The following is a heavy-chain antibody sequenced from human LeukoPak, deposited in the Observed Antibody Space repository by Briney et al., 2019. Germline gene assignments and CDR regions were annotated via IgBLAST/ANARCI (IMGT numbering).Heavy chain of an antibody. J-gene: IGHJ3*02. CDR3: ARGEYYDILTGYSPDAFDI. Sequence: SETPSLTCTASSGSISSTSYYWGWIRQPPGRGLEWIGGIIYSGNTYYNPSLKSRVTISVDTTRNQFSLKLSSVTAADTAVYYCARGEYYDILTGYSPDAFDIWGQGTMVTVSS. V-gene: IGHV4-39*07. D-gene: IGHD3-9*01. CDR2: IIYSGNT. CDR1: SGSISSTSYY.